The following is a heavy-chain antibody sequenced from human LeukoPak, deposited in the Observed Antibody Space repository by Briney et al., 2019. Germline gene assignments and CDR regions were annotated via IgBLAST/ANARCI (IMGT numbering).Heavy chain of an antibody. J-gene: IGHJ3*02. CDR3: AREAAFDM. Sequence: PGGSLRLSCTASGFNFSNYWMHWVRQAPGKGLVWVSRLNTGGNSTIYADSVKGRFIISRDNAKNSLYLQMNSLRAEDTAVYYCAREAAFDMWGQGTMVTVSS. V-gene: IGHV3-74*01. CDR2: LNTGGNST. CDR1: GFNFSNYW.